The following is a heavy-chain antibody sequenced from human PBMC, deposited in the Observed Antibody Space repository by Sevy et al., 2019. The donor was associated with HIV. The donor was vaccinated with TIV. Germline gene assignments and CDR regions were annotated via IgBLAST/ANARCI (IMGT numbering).Heavy chain of an antibody. CDR3: AREAAGTDYFDY. CDR2: MNSHGSSI. V-gene: IGHV3-74*01. Sequence: GGSLRLSCAASGFTFSSYWMHWVRQAPGKGLVWVSRMNSHGSSISYADSVKGRFTISRDNAKNTLYLQMNSLRAEDTAVYYCAREAAGTDYFDYWGQEPWSPSPQ. CDR1: GFTFSSYW. D-gene: IGHD6-13*01. J-gene: IGHJ4*01.